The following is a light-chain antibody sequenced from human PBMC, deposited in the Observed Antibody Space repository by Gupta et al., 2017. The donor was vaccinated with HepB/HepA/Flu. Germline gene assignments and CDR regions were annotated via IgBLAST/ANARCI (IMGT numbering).Light chain of an antibody. CDR3: IQALQTPLT. CDR1: RSLLHSNGYNY. Sequence: DIVMTQYPLSLPVAPGGPAATSCRSSRSLLHSNGYNYLDWYLQKPGQSPQILIYLGSSPASGVPDRFSGSGSGTDFTLKISRVEAEDVGVYYCIQALQTPLTFGPGTKVDIK. J-gene: IGKJ3*01. V-gene: IGKV2-28*01. CDR2: LGS.